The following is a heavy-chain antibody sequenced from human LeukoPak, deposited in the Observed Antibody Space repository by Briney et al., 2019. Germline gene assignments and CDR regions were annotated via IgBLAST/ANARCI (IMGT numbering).Heavy chain of an antibody. CDR3: ARQKGAYSSGWSVYYYGMDV. Sequence: SETLSLTCTVSGGSISSGGYYWSWIRQPPGKGLEWIGYIYHSGSTYYNPSLKSRVTISVDTSKNQFSLKLSSVTAADTAVYYCARQKGAYSSGWSVYYYGMDVWGQGTTVAVSS. CDR1: GGSISSGGYY. CDR2: IYHSGST. J-gene: IGHJ6*02. V-gene: IGHV4-30-2*01. D-gene: IGHD6-19*01.